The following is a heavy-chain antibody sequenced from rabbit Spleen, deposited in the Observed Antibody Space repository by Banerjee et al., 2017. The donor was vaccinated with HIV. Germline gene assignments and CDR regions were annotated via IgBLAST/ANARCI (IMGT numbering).Heavy chain of an antibody. Sequence: QEQLVESGGDLVKPGASLPLPCTASGFSFSSSYYMCWVRQAPGKGLEWIGCIYGGSGSTDYASWAKGRFTISKTSSTTVTLQMTGLTAADTATYFCARSGANAAAYEFNLWGPGTLVTVS. CDR3: ARSGANAAAYEFNL. D-gene: IGHD6-1*01. CDR1: GFSFSSSYY. V-gene: IGHV1S45*01. CDR2: IYGGSGST. J-gene: IGHJ4*01.